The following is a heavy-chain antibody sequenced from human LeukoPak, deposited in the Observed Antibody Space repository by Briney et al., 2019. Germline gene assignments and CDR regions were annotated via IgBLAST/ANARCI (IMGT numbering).Heavy chain of an antibody. D-gene: IGHD4-23*01. Sequence: ASVKASCKASGYTFTGYYMHWVRQAPGQGLEWTGWINPNSGGTNYAQKFQGRVTMTRDTSISTAYMELSRLRSDDAAVYYCARDYGGNSDAFDIWGQGTMVTVSS. V-gene: IGHV1-2*02. CDR1: GYTFTGYY. CDR3: ARDYGGNSDAFDI. CDR2: INPNSGGT. J-gene: IGHJ3*02.